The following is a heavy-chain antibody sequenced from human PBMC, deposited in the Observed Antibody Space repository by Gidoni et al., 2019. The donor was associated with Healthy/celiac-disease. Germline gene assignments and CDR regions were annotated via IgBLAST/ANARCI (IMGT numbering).Heavy chain of an antibody. Sequence: EVQLVESGGGLVKPGGSLRLSCADSAFTFSSYSMNWVRQAPGKGLEWVSSISSSSSYIYYADSVKGRFTISRENAKNSLYLQMNSLRAEDTAVYYCARDSVGAPDYWGQGTLVTVSS. V-gene: IGHV3-21*01. J-gene: IGHJ4*02. CDR1: AFTFSSYS. CDR3: ARDSVGAPDY. D-gene: IGHD1-26*01. CDR2: ISSSSSYI.